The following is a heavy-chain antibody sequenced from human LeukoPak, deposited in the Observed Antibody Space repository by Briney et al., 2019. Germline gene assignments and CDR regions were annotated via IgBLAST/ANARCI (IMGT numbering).Heavy chain of an antibody. J-gene: IGHJ4*02. V-gene: IGHV4-39*01. CDR3: ARIYDSSGHPR. CDR2: IYYSGST. D-gene: IGHD3-22*01. Sequence: SETLSLTCTVSGGSISSSSYYWGWIRQPPGKGLEWIGSIYYSGSTYYNPSLKSRVTISVDTSKNQFSLKLSSVTAADTAVYYCARIYDSSGHPRWGQGTLVTVSS. CDR1: GGSISSSSYY.